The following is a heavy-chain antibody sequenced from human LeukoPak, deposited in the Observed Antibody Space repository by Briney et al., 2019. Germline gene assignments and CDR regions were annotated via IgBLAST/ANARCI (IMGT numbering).Heavy chain of an antibody. D-gene: IGHD5-12*01. J-gene: IGHJ4*02. CDR2: IYGGDSDD. CDR3: TRRGSGYDHWHFDY. Sequence: GESLKISCKGLGYSFSIYWIAWVRQMPGKGLEWMGIIYGGDSDDRYSPSFQGQVTISADKSKNTAYLQWSSLKASDTAMYYCTRRGSGYDHWHFDYWGQGTLVTVSS. V-gene: IGHV5-51*01. CDR1: GYSFSIYW.